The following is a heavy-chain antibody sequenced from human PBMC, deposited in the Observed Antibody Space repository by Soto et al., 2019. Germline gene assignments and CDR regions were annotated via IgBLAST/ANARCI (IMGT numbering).Heavy chain of an antibody. Sequence: ASVKVSCKASGCTFSSYAIRWVRQAPGQGLEWMGGIISIFGTANYAQKFQVRVTITADESTSTAYMELSSLRSEDTAVYYCARVRRVTTMVRGVIIRSDAFDIWGQGTMVTVSS. V-gene: IGHV1-69*13. CDR1: GCTFSSYA. D-gene: IGHD3-10*01. CDR3: ARVRRVTTMVRGVIIRSDAFDI. J-gene: IGHJ3*02. CDR2: IISIFGTA.